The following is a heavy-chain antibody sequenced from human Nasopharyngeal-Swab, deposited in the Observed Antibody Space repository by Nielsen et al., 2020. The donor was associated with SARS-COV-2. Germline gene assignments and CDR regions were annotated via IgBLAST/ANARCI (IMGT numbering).Heavy chain of an antibody. CDR2: IIPIFGTA. J-gene: IGHJ6*02. Sequence: SVKVSCKASGGTFSSYAINWVRQAPGQGLEWMGGIIPIFGTANYARKFQGRVTITADESTSTAYMELSSLRSEDTAVYYCARDFPPLKRYFDWSRSRYYYYGMDVWGQGTTVTISS. CDR3: ARDFPPLKRYFDWSRSRYYYYGMDV. CDR1: GGTFSSYA. V-gene: IGHV1-69*13. D-gene: IGHD3-9*01.